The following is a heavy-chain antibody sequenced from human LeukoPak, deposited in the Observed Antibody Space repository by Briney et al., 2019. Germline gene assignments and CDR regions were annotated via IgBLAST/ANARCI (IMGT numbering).Heavy chain of an antibody. Sequence: PGGSLRLSCAASGFTFTTYSLNWVRQPPGKGLEWASYISSSATTTWYADSVKGRFTISRDNPKNSLYLQMNSLRAEDTAVYYCARVLGSYAAFDIWGQGTMVTVSS. D-gene: IGHD1-26*01. CDR3: ARVLGSYAAFDI. J-gene: IGHJ3*02. CDR2: ISSSATTT. V-gene: IGHV3-48*04. CDR1: GFTFTTYS.